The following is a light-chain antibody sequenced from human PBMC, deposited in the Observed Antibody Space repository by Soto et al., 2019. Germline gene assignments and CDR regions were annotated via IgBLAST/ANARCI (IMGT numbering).Light chain of an antibody. CDR1: ESVSTY. J-gene: IGKJ4*01. V-gene: IGKV3-11*01. CDR3: QQRSSWPLT. Sequence: EVVLAQSPVTLSLSPEDRATLSCRANESVSTYLAWYQQKPGQSPRLLIYDTSKRATGIPARFSGSGSGTDFTLTIVSLEPEDFVLYYCQQRSSWPLTLGGGTKVDIK. CDR2: DTS.